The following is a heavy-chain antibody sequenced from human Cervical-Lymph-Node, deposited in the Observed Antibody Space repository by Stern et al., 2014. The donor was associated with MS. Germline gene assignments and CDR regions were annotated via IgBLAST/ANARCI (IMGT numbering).Heavy chain of an antibody. CDR2: AWYDGSTA. V-gene: IGHV3-33*01. CDR1: GFTFNNYG. Sequence: QVQLVESGGGVVQPGTSLRLSCAASGFTFNNYGRHWVRQAPGTGLGWGALAWYDGSTAYYTNSVKGRFPISRDNSKNTLSLQMNSLTAEDTAVYYCARGHIPYAYNYLFDYWGQGTLVTVSS. D-gene: IGHD5-24*01. CDR3: ARGHIPYAYNYLFDY. J-gene: IGHJ4*02.